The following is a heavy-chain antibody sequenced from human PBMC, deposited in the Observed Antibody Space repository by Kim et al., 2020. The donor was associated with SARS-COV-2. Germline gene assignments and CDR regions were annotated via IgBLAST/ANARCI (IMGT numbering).Heavy chain of an antibody. Sequence: GGSLRLSCAASGFTFSSYGMHWVRQAPGKGLEWVAVISYDGSNKYYADSVKGRFTISRDNSKNTLYLQMNSLRAEDTAVYYCAKATIRYYYYGMDVWGQGTTVTVSS. V-gene: IGHV3-30*18. CDR3: AKATIRYYYYGMDV. CDR1: GFTFSSYG. J-gene: IGHJ6*02. CDR2: ISYDGSNK. D-gene: IGHD1-26*01.